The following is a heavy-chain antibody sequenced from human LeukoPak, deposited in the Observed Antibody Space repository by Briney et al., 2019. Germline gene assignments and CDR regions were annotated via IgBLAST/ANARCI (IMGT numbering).Heavy chain of an antibody. CDR1: GFTFTIYA. CDR3: AKIPAVTGLTHFDY. J-gene: IGHJ4*02. Sequence: GGPLRLSCAASGFTFTIYAMSWVRQAPGKGLEWVSTISGSGGSTYYADSVKGRFTISRDNSKNTLYLQMNSLRAEDTAVYYCAKIPAVTGLTHFDYWGQGSLVTVSS. D-gene: IGHD4-17*01. V-gene: IGHV3-23*01. CDR2: ISGSGGST.